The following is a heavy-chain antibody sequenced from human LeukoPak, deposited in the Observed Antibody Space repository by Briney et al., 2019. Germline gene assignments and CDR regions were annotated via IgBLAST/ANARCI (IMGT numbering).Heavy chain of an antibody. J-gene: IGHJ5*02. Sequence: SETLSLTCTVSGGSISSSGYYWGWIRQPPGKGLEWIGCIYYSGSTYYNPSLQSRATISVDTSKNQFSLKLSSVTAADTAVYYCVRQQLWFDPWGQGTLVTVSS. CDR3: VRQQLWFDP. V-gene: IGHV4-39*07. D-gene: IGHD6-13*01. CDR2: IYYSGST. CDR1: GGSISSSGYY.